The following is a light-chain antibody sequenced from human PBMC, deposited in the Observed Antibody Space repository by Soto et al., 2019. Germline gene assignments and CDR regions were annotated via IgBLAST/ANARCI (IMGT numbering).Light chain of an antibody. J-gene: IGKJ5*01. V-gene: IGKV3-20*01. Sequence: EIVLTQSPGTLSLSPGERATLSCRASQSVSSSYLAWYQQKPGQAPRLLIYGASSRATGIPDRFSGSGSGTDFTLTISRLEPEDFATYYCHQSYDIPTFGQGTRLEIK. CDR1: QSVSSSY. CDR2: GAS. CDR3: HQSYDIPT.